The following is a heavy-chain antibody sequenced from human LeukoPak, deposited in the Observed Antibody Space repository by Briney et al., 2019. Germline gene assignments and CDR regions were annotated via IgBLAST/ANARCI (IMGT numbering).Heavy chain of an antibody. J-gene: IGHJ4*02. Sequence: GESLQISCKGSGYIFTSYWIGWVRQLPGKGLEWMGIIYPGDSDTRYSPSFQGQVTISADKSISTAYLQWSSLKASDTAMYYCARLYTAKPLDYWGQGALVTVSS. V-gene: IGHV5-51*01. CDR3: ARLYTAKPLDY. CDR1: GYIFTSYW. CDR2: IYPGDSDT. D-gene: IGHD5-18*01.